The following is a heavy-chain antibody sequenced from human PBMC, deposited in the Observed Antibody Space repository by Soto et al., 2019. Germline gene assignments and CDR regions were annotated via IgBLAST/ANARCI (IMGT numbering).Heavy chain of an antibody. CDR2: ISYDGSNK. CDR1: GFTFSSYA. CDR3: ARVVLQWLVRGAYDY. D-gene: IGHD6-19*01. V-gene: IGHV3-30-3*01. J-gene: IGHJ4*02. Sequence: GGSLRLSCAASGFTFSSYAMHWVRQAPGKGLEWVAVISYDGSNKYYADSVKGRFTISKDNSKNTLYLQMNSLRAEDTAVYYCARVVLQWLVRGAYDYWGQGTLVTVSS.